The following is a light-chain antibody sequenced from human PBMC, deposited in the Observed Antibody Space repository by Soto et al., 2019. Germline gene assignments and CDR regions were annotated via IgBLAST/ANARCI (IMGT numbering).Light chain of an antibody. CDR1: QSVSSSY. Sequence: TLSLSPGERASLSCMVSQSVSSSYLAWYQQIPGQAPRLLIYGASTRATGIPARFSGSGSGTEFTLTISSLQPEDFAVYYCQQYDNLRQTFGQGTKVDVK. J-gene: IGKJ1*01. CDR3: QQYDNLRQT. V-gene: IGKV3D-7*01. CDR2: GAS.